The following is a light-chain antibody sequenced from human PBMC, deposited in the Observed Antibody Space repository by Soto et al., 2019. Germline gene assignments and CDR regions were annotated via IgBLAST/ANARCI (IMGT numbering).Light chain of an antibody. J-gene: IGLJ1*01. CDR3: TSHAGLNAGYV. CDR1: SSDVGAYNY. V-gene: IGLV2-8*01. Sequence: QSALTQPPSASGSPGQSVTISCTGTSSDVGAYNYVSWYQQHPGKAPKLMIYEVTKRPSGVPARFSGSKSGNTASLTVSGLQAEDEADYYCTSHAGLNAGYVFGTGTKVTVL. CDR2: EVT.